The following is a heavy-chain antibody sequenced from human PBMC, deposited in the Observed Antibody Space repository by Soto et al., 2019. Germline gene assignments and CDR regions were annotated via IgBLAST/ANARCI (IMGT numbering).Heavy chain of an antibody. J-gene: IGHJ4*02. Sequence: SETLSLTCTVSGASIISGRHSWGWIRQPPGKGLDWIGTVGYGGITYYNPSLRSRISISLDTSKNHLSLRLTSVTAADTAVYYCARQEDYYAPDYWGQGNMVTVSS. V-gene: IGHV4-39*02. CDR2: VGYGGIT. D-gene: IGHD3-10*01. CDR1: GASIISGRHS. CDR3: ARQEDYYAPDY.